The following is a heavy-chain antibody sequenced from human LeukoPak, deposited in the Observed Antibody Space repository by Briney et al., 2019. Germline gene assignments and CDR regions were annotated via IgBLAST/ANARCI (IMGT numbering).Heavy chain of an antibody. D-gene: IGHD6-19*01. CDR1: GSTFSSYS. CDR2: ISSSSSYI. Sequence: PGGSLRLSCAASGSTFSSYSLNWVRQAPGKGLEWVSSISSSSSYIYYADSVKGRFTISRDNAKNSLYLQMNSLRAEDTAVYYCARDMRGQWLDLKAFDIWGQGTMVTVSS. V-gene: IGHV3-21*01. J-gene: IGHJ3*02. CDR3: ARDMRGQWLDLKAFDI.